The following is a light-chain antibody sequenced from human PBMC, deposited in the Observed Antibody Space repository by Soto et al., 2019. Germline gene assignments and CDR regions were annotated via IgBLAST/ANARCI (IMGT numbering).Light chain of an antibody. Sequence: EIVMTQSPATLSVSPGEGATLSCRASQSVSSYLAWYQQKPGQAPRLLIYDASNRATGIPARFSGSGSGTDFTLTISSLEPEDFAVYYCQQRSNWPLTFGQGTKVDIK. J-gene: IGKJ1*01. CDR2: DAS. CDR3: QQRSNWPLT. CDR1: QSVSSY. V-gene: IGKV3-11*01.